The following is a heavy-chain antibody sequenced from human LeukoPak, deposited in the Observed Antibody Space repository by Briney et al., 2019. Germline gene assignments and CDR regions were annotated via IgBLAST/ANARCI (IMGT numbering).Heavy chain of an antibody. CDR3: ARLHGGIMITFGGVRRAQYYFDY. D-gene: IGHD3-16*01. Sequence: SETLSLTCTVSGGSISSGGYYWSWIRQHPGKGLEWIGYIYYSGSTYYNPSLKSRVTISVDTSKNQFSLKLSSVTAADTGVYYCARLHGGIMITFGGVRRAQYYFDYWGQGTLVTVSS. V-gene: IGHV4-31*03. CDR1: GGSISSGGYY. CDR2: IYYSGST. J-gene: IGHJ4*02.